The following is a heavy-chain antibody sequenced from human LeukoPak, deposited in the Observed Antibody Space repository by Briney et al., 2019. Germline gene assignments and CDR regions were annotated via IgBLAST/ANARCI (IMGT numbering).Heavy chain of an antibody. CDR2: INLDGSEK. Sequence: GGSLRLSCAASGFTFRSYWMSWVRQAPGKGLEWVANINLDGSEKYYVDSVKGRYTISRDNAKNSLYLQMRRLRAEDTAIYYCARDSPYSDSFAYDYWGQGTLVTVSS. CDR1: GFTFRSYW. J-gene: IGHJ4*02. CDR3: ARDSPYSDSFAYDY. D-gene: IGHD1-26*01. V-gene: IGHV3-7*01.